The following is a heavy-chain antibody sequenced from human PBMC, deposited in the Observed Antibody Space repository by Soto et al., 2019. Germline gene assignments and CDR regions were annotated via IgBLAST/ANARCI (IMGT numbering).Heavy chain of an antibody. CDR2: IYYSGST. CDR1: GGSISSSSYF. D-gene: IGHD2-21*02. J-gene: IGHJ5*02. Sequence: QLQLQESGPGLVKPSETLSLTGSVSGGSISSSSYFWGWIRQPPGKGLEWIGSIYYSGSTYYNPSLKSRVTVSVDTSKNQFSLKLSSVIAADTAVYYCARHPSDFWFDPWGQGTLVTVSS. CDR3: ARHPSDFWFDP. V-gene: IGHV4-39*01.